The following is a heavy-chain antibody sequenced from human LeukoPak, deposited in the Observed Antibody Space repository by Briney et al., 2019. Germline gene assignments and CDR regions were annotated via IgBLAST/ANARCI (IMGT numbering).Heavy chain of an antibody. CDR3: ARDRVGATDYFDY. CDR1: GFTFSSYA. D-gene: IGHD1-26*01. J-gene: IGHJ4*02. CDR2: ISYDGSNK. Sequence: GGSLRLSCAASGFTFSSYAMHWVRQAPGKGLEWVAVISYDGSNKYYADSVKGRFTISRDNSKNTLYLQMNSLRAEDTAVYYCARDRVGATDYFDYWGQGTPVTASS. V-gene: IGHV3-30-3*01.